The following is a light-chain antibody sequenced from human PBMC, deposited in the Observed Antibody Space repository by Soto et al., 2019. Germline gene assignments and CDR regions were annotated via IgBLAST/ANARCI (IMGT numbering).Light chain of an antibody. Sequence: EIVLTQSSGTLSLSPGQRATLSSRASQSVSSSYLAWYQQKPGQAPRLLIYGASNRATGIPDRFSGSGSGTDFTITISRLEPGDFAVYYCQQYGSSPITFGQGTRLEIK. CDR2: GAS. CDR1: QSVSSSY. J-gene: IGKJ5*01. V-gene: IGKV3-20*01. CDR3: QQYGSSPIT.